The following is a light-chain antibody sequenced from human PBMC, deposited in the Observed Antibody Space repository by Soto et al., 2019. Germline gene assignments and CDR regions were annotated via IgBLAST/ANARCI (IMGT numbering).Light chain of an antibody. CDR1: QNIGTW. CDR2: KAS. J-gene: IGKJ3*01. CDR3: QQYNTVPFT. Sequence: DIQLTQSPSTLSASIGDRVTITCRASQNIGTWLAWYQQKPGKAPKVLIYKASSLESGVPSGFSGSGSVTELTLTITSLQPDDFATYYCQQYNTVPFTFGPGTKVDV. V-gene: IGKV1-5*03.